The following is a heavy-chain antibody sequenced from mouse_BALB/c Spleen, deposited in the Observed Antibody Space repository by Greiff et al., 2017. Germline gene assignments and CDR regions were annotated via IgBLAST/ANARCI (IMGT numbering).Heavy chain of an antibody. V-gene: IGHV1-7*01. CDR3: ARSYGNDGVFDY. CDR2: INPSTGYT. J-gene: IGHJ2*01. CDR1: GYTFTSYW. D-gene: IGHD2-2*01. Sequence: QVQLQQSGAELVKPGASVKMSCKASGYTFTSYWMHWVKQRPGQGLEWIGYINPSTGYTEYNQKFKDKATLTADKSSSTAYMQLSSLTSEDSAVYYCARSYGNDGVFDYWGQGTTLTVSS.